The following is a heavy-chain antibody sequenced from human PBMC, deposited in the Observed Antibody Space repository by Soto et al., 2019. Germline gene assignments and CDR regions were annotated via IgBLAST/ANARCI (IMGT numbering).Heavy chain of an antibody. V-gene: IGHV3-74*01. J-gene: IGHJ4*02. CDR3: ARDRPGSRHYFDY. CDR2: INTDVSDT. CDR1: GFTFSSDW. Sequence: SLRLSCSASGFTFSSDWRHWVRQAPGKGLVWVSRINTDVSDTSYADSVKGRFTISRDNAKNTLYLQMNSLRAEDTAVYYCARDRPGSRHYFDYWGPGNMVTVSS. D-gene: IGHD3-10*01.